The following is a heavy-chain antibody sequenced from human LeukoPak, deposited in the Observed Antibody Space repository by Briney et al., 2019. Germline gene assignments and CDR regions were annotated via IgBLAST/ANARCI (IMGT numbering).Heavy chain of an antibody. D-gene: IGHD3-3*01. CDR3: ARHNPSYDFWSGLQGAFDI. CDR2: IYYSGST. CDR1: GGSISSGDYY. Sequence: SETLSLTCTVSGGSISSGDYYWSWIRQPPGKGLEWIGYIYYSGSTYYNPSLKSRVTISVDTSKNQFSLKLSSVTAADTAVYYCARHNPSYDFWSGLQGAFDIWGQGTMVTVSS. V-gene: IGHV4-30-4*08. J-gene: IGHJ3*02.